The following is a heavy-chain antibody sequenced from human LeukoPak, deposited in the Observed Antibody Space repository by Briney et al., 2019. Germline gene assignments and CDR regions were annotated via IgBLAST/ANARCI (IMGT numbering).Heavy chain of an antibody. Sequence: ASVEVSCKVSGYTLTELSMHWVRQAPGKGLEWMGGFDPEDGETIYAQKFQGRVTMTEDTSTDTAYMELSRLRSDDTAVYYCASSRGPLDYYDSSSHNHYYGMDVWGQGTTVTVSS. V-gene: IGHV1-24*01. CDR2: FDPEDGET. J-gene: IGHJ6*02. CDR3: ASSRGPLDYYDSSSHNHYYGMDV. CDR1: GYTLTELS. D-gene: IGHD3-22*01.